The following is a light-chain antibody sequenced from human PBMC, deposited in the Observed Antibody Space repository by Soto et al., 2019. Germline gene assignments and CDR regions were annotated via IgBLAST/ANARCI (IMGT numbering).Light chain of an antibody. Sequence: QSALTQPASVSGSPGQSITISCTGTSSDFGDFNYVFWYQQHPGKAPKLLIYDVSNRPSGVSKRFSGSKSGDTASLTISGLQAEDEADYYCTSYTTSITYVFGTGTKLTVL. V-gene: IGLV2-14*03. CDR2: DVS. CDR3: TSYTTSITYV. CDR1: SSDFGDFNY. J-gene: IGLJ1*01.